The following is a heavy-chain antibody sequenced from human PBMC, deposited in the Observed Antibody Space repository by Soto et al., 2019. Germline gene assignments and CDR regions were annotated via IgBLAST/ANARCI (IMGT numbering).Heavy chain of an antibody. V-gene: IGHV1-69*13. CDR2: IIPIFGTA. CDR3: ASMLDIVATIRRTQASPGYYYYGMDV. CDR1: GGTFSSYA. D-gene: IGHD5-12*01. Sequence: ASVKVSCKASGGTFSSYAISWVRQAPGQGLEWMGGIIPIFGTANYAQKFQGRVTITADESTSTAYMELSSLRSEDTAVYYCASMLDIVATIRRTQASPGYYYYGMDVWGQGTTVTVSS. J-gene: IGHJ6*02.